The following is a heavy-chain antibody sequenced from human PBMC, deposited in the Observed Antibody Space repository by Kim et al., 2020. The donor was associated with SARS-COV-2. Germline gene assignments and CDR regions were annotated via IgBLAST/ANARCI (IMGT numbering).Heavy chain of an antibody. D-gene: IGHD3-10*01. CDR3: ARKGSRCALDY. J-gene: IGHJ4*02. CDR2: DE. Sequence: DESYSPSLKSRLTLTKDTSKNQVVLTMTNMDPVDTATYFCARKGSRCALDYWGQGTQVTVSS. V-gene: IGHV2-5*01.